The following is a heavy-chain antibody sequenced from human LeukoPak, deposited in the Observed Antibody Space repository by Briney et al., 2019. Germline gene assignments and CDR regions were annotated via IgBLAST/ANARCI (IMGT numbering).Heavy chain of an antibody. D-gene: IGHD2-15*01. V-gene: IGHV3-48*01. Sequence: PGGSLRLSCAASGFTFSSYSMNWVRQAPGKGLEWVSYISSSSSTIYYADSVKGRFTISRDNAKNSLYLQMNSLRAEDTAVYYCARNPRYCSGGSCYFLDYWGQGTLVTVSS. CDR3: ARNPRYCSGGSCYFLDY. CDR2: ISSSSSTI. J-gene: IGHJ4*02. CDR1: GFTFSSYS.